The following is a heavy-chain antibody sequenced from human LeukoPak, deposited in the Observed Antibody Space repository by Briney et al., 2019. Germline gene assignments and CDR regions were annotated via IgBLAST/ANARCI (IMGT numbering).Heavy chain of an antibody. D-gene: IGHD4-11*01. J-gene: IGHJ4*02. CDR2: IYYSGST. Sequence: TSETLSLTCTVSGGSISSSSYYWGWIRQPPGKGLEWIGSIYYSGSTYYNPSLKSRVTISVDTSKHQFSLKLSSVTAADTAVYYCASLTMTTVDYWGQGTLVTVSS. CDR3: ASLTMTTVDY. V-gene: IGHV4-39*01. CDR1: GGSISSSSYY.